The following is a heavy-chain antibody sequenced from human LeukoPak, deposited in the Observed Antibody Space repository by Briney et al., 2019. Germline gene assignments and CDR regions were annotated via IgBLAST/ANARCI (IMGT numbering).Heavy chain of an antibody. CDR1: GGSISSYY. D-gene: IGHD5-12*01. CDR3: ARPDIVATRTTKLYYFDY. V-gene: IGHV4-59*01. Sequence: SETLSLTCTVSGGSISSYYWSWIRQPPGKGLEWIGYIYYSGSTNYNPSLKSRVTISVDTSKNQFSLKLSSVTAADTAVYYCARPDIVATRTTKLYYFDYWGQGTLVSVSS. CDR2: IYYSGST. J-gene: IGHJ4*02.